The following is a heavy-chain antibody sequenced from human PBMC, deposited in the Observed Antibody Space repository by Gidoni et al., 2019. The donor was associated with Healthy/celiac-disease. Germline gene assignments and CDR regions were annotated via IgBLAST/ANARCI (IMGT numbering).Heavy chain of an antibody. CDR2: IRSKANSYAT. CDR1: GFTFSGSA. CDR3: TRPYYSSGYYGHDI. V-gene: IGHV3-73*02. Sequence: EVQLVESGGGLVQPGGSLKLSCAASGFTFSGSAMHWVRQASGKGLEWVGRIRSKANSYATAYAASVKGRFTISRDDSKNTAYLQMNSLKTEDTAVYYCTRPYYSSGYYGHDIWGQGTMVTVSS. J-gene: IGHJ3*02. D-gene: IGHD3-22*01.